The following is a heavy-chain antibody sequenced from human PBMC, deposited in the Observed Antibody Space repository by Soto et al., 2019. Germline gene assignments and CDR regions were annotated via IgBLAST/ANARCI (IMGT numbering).Heavy chain of an antibody. CDR2: IDPSDSYT. CDR3: ARHLAPERYFDWLSKGMDV. J-gene: IGHJ6*02. CDR1: GYSFTSCW. Sequence: PGESLKISCKGSGYSFTSCWISWVRQMPGKGLEWMGRIDPSDSYTNYSPSFQGHVTISADKSISTAYLQWSSLKASDTAMYYCARHLAPERYFDWLSKGMDVWGQGTTVTVAS. V-gene: IGHV5-10-1*01. D-gene: IGHD3-9*01.